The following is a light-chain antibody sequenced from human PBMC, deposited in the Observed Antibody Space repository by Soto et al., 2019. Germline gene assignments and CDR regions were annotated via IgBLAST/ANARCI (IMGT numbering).Light chain of an antibody. CDR1: QSISSW. J-gene: IGKJ1*01. V-gene: IGKV1-5*01. Sequence: DIQTTQSPSAQAASVGDRVTITCRASQSISSWLAWYQQKPGKAPKLLIYDASSLESGVPSRFSGSGSGTDFTLTISSLRPEDFATYYCLQDYNYPRTFGQGTKVDIK. CDR3: LQDYNYPRT. CDR2: DAS.